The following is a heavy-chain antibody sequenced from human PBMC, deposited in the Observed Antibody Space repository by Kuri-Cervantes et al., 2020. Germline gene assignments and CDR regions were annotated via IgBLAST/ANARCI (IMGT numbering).Heavy chain of an antibody. CDR3: ARDVGRVLRFLEVV. CDR1: GYTFTGYY. V-gene: IGHV1-69*06. CDR2: IIPIFGTA. D-gene: IGHD3-3*01. Sequence: SVKVSCKASGYTFTGYYMHWVRQAPGQGLEWMGGIIPIFGTANYAQKFQGRVTITADKSTSTAYMELSRLRSDDTAVYYCARDVGRVLRFLEVVWGQGTMVTVSS. J-gene: IGHJ3*01.